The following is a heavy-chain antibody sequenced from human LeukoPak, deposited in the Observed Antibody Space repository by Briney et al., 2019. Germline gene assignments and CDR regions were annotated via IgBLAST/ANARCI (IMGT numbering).Heavy chain of an antibody. CDR1: GFTFQNYW. V-gene: IGHV3-74*01. D-gene: IGHD1-26*01. CDR3: ARDGGKYSPQDY. Sequence: PGKSLRLSCAASGFTFQNYWMHWVRQAPGMGLVWVSCINTDGTSPTYADSVKGRFTISRDNAKNTLSLQMNSLRAEDTAVYYCARDGGKYSPQDYWGQGTLVTVSS. J-gene: IGHJ4*02. CDR2: INTDGTSP.